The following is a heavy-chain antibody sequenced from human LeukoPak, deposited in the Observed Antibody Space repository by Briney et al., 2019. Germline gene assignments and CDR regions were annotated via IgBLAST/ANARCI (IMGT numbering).Heavy chain of an antibody. V-gene: IGHV4-59*12. J-gene: IGHJ4*02. CDR2: IYYSGST. Sequence: PSETLSLTCTVSGGSISSYYWSWIRQPPGKGLEWIGYIYYSGSTNYNPSLKSRVTISVDTSKNQFSLKLSSVTAADTAVYYCATHIKYSSGPDYWGQGTLVTVSS. CDR1: GGSISSYY. CDR3: ATHIKYSSGPDY. D-gene: IGHD6-19*01.